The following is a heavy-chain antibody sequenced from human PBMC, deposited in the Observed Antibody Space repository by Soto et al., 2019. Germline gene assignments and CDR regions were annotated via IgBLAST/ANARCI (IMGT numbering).Heavy chain of an antibody. Sequence: GESLKISCKGVGYKFGSAWIGWVRQMPGKGLEWMGIIRPGTSDIRYSPSCRGHVTISADEAVSTAYLQWSSLKASDTAMYYCARQLSHICDSWGQGTLVTVSS. D-gene: IGHD3-3*02. CDR2: IRPGTSDI. CDR1: GYKFGSAW. J-gene: IGHJ4*02. V-gene: IGHV5-51*01. CDR3: ARQLSHICDS.